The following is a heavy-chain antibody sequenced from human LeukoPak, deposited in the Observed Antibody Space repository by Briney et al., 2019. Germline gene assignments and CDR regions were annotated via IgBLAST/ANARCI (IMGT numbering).Heavy chain of an antibody. CDR1: GYTFTNHG. CDR2: ISAYNGAT. J-gene: IGHJ5*02. D-gene: IGHD1-26*01. V-gene: IGHV1-18*01. CDR3: TRSYLYSENPRFDP. Sequence: ASVKVSCKASGYTFTNHGITWVRQAPGQGLEWMGWISAYNGATNYAQKFQGRVTMTTDSSTNTAYMELRSLRSDDTAVYYCTRSYLYSENPRFDPWGQGTLVTVSS.